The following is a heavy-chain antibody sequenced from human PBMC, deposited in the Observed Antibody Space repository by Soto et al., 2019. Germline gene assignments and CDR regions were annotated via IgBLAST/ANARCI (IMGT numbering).Heavy chain of an antibody. CDR1: GNTFTGYY. Sequence: ASVKVSCKASGNTFTGYYMHWVRQPPGQGLEWMGWINPNSGGTNYAQKFQGRVTMTRDTSISTAYMELSRLRSEDTDVYYSAIVFVHCGGDGYAFDIWGQGTMVTVSS. CDR3: AIVFVHCGGDGYAFDI. CDR2: INPNSGGT. V-gene: IGHV1-2*02. D-gene: IGHD2-21*02. J-gene: IGHJ3*02.